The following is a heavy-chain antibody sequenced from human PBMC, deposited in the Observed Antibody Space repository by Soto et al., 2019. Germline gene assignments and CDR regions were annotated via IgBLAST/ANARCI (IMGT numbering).Heavy chain of an antibody. V-gene: IGHV4-61*03. J-gene: IGHJ5*02. Sequence: SETLSLTCTVFGASVSSGTNYWSWIRQAPGKGLEWVGHIYYTGSTNYNPSLNNRVTISVDTSKNHFSLQLTSVTAADTAVYYCARGAGFSYASTWFDIWGQGTLVTVSS. D-gene: IGHD5-18*01. CDR1: GASVSSGTNY. CDR3: ARGAGFSYASTWFDI. CDR2: IYYTGST.